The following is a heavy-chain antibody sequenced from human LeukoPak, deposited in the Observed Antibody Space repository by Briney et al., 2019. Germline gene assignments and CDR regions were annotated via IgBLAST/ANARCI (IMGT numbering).Heavy chain of an antibody. CDR1: GFTFSNFG. CDR3: AKGRSYGDYAKFDY. Sequence: GGSLRLSCVASGFTFSNFGMSWVRQAPGKGLEWVSAISGSGDSTYHDDSVKGRFTMSRDNFKDTLYLQMNSLRVEDTAVYYCAKGRSYGDYAKFDYWGQGTLVTVSS. V-gene: IGHV3-23*01. CDR2: ISGSGDST. D-gene: IGHD4-17*01. J-gene: IGHJ4*02.